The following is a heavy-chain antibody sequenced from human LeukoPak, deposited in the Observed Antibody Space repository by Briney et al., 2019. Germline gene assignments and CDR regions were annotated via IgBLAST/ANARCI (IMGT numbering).Heavy chain of an antibody. D-gene: IGHD5-18*01. CDR2: FDPEDGET. Sequence: GASVKVSCKVSGYTLTELSMHWVRQAPGKGLEWMGGFDPEDGETIYAQKFQGRVTMTEDTSTDTAYMELSSLRSEDTAVYYCATALLLDTAMVDFDYWGRGTLVTVSS. V-gene: IGHV1-24*01. CDR1: GYTLTELS. J-gene: IGHJ4*02. CDR3: ATALLLDTAMVDFDY.